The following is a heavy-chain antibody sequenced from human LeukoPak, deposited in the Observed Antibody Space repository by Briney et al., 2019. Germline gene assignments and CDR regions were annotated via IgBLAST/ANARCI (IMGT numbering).Heavy chain of an antibody. CDR1: GLTFSSYS. D-gene: IGHD3-3*01. Sequence: GGSLRLSCAASGLTFSSYSMNWVRQAPGKGLEWVSSISSSSSYIYYADSVKGRFTISRDNAKNSLYLQMNSLRVEDTAVYYCASSADFWSGYSYYYYYYGMDVWGQGTTVTVSS. CDR3: ASSADFWSGYSYYYYYYGMDV. J-gene: IGHJ6*02. CDR2: ISSSSSYI. V-gene: IGHV3-21*01.